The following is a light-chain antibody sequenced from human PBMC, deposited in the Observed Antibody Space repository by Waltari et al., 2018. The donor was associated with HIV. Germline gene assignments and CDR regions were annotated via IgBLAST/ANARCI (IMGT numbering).Light chain of an antibody. V-gene: IGLV2-23*01. J-gene: IGLJ1*01. CDR3: CSYTGSSTRRPYV. CDR2: EGS. Sequence: QSALTQPASVSGSPGQSITISCTGTSSDVGRYNLVSWYQQHPGKAPKVMIYEGSKRPSGVSNRCPGSKSGNTAALTISGLQAEDEADYYCCSYTGSSTRRPYVFGTGTKVTVL. CDR1: SSDVGRYNL.